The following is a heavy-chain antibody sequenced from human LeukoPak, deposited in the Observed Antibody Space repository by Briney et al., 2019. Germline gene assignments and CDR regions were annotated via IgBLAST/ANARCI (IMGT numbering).Heavy chain of an antibody. CDR1: GFTFSNYG. CDR2: IRYDGSNQ. Sequence: PGGSLRLSCAASGFTFSNYGMHWVRQAPGKGLEWVSFIRYDGSNQYYTDSVKGRFTISRDNSKSTLYLQMNSLRTEDTAMYYCAKGAPNLPDYWGQGMMVTVSS. D-gene: IGHD5/OR15-5a*01. CDR3: AKGAPNLPDY. V-gene: IGHV3-30*02. J-gene: IGHJ4*02.